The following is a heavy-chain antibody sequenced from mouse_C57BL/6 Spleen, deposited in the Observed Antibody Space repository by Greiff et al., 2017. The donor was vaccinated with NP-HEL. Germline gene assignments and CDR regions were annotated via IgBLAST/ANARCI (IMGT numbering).Heavy chain of an antibody. D-gene: IGHD4-1*01. J-gene: IGHJ2*01. CDR2: IDPSDSYT. Sequence: VQLQQPGAELVKPGASVKLSCKASGYTFTSYWMQWVKQRPGQGLEWIGEIDPSDSYTNYNQKFKGKATLTVDTSSSTAYMQLSSLTSEDSAVYYCARRNWYYFDYWGQGTTLTVSS. CDR3: ARRNWYYFDY. CDR1: GYTFTSYW. V-gene: IGHV1-50*01.